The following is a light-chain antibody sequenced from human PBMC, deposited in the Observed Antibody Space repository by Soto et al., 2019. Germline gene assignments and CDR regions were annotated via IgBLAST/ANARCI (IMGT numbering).Light chain of an antibody. CDR1: QGISSY. V-gene: IGKV1-9*01. CDR3: QQLNSYPRT. J-gene: IGKJ4*01. CDR2: AAS. Sequence: DIQMTQSPSSLSASVGDRVTITCRASQGISSYLAWYQKKTGKDPKLLIYAASTLQSGVPSRFSGIVSGTEFNLTISRLQPEDFATYECQQLNSYPRTFGGGTKLDIK.